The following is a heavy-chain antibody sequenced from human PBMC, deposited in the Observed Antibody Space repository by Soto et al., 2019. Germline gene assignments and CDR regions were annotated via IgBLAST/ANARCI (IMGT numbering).Heavy chain of an antibody. J-gene: IGHJ4*02. CDR1: GFTFSSYW. Sequence: EVQLVESGGGLVQPGGSLRLSCAGAGFTFSSYWLRWVRQAPGKGLEWVANIKQHGNGNYYVDSVKGRFTISRDNAKNSLYLQMNSLRSEDTAVYYCARVASLAAFYWGQGTLVTVSS. CDR3: ARVASLAAFY. CDR2: IKQHGNGN. V-gene: IGHV3-7*05. D-gene: IGHD6-6*01.